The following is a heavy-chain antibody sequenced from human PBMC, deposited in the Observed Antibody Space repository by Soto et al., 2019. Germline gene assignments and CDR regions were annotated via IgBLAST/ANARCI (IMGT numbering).Heavy chain of an antibody. D-gene: IGHD2-2*01. V-gene: IGHV3-64D*08. Sequence: GGSLRLSCSASGFTFSSYAMHWVRQAPGKGLEYVSAISSNGGSTYYADSVKGRFTISRDNSKNTLYLQMSSLRAEDTAVYYCVKAPGGAPHGTSFDYWGQGTLVTVSS. CDR1: GFTFSSYA. CDR3: VKAPGGAPHGTSFDY. CDR2: ISSNGGST. J-gene: IGHJ4*02.